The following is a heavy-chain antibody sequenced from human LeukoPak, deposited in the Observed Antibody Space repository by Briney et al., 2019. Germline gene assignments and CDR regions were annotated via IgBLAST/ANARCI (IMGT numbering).Heavy chain of an antibody. Sequence: PGGSLRLSCAASGFTFSVHDMDWVRQSAGKGLEWVGRSRDKANSYNTEYAASVKGRFTISRDDSKNSLYLQMNSLKTEDTAVYYCARYGGSGSGIYGDYWGQGTLVTVSS. CDR3: ARYGGSGSGIYGDY. D-gene: IGHD3-10*01. CDR1: GFTFSVHD. CDR2: SRDKANSYNT. J-gene: IGHJ4*02. V-gene: IGHV3-72*01.